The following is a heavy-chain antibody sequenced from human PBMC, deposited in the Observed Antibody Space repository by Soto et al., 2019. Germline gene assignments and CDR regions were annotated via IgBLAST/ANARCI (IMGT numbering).Heavy chain of an antibody. CDR1: GDTFSKYA. D-gene: IGHD3-3*01. Sequence: QVRLVQSGTEVKKPGASVKVSCQDSGDTFSKYAISWVRQAPGQGLEWKGGIIPIFGAPNHAQKFQGRVTITADESTTTVYMELTRLTSEDTAVYYCAGSPEWSYALDEAVISSCGLYWGQGTRVTVSS. J-gene: IGHJ4*02. V-gene: IGHV1-69*01. CDR3: AGSPEWSYALDEAVISSCGLY. CDR2: IIPIFGAP.